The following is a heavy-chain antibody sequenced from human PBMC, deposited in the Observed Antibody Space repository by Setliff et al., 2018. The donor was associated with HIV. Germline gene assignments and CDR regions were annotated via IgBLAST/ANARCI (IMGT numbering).Heavy chain of an antibody. Sequence: ASVKVSCKASGGTLNSETLSWVRQAPGEGLEWMGGIVPVFGRTNYAQKFQGRVTITADESTSTVYMELSGLRSDDTAVYYCATLIHIPQPLDYWGQGTLVTVSS. CDR1: GGTLNSET. J-gene: IGHJ4*02. CDR2: IVPVFGRT. V-gene: IGHV1-69*13. CDR3: ATLIHIPQPLDY.